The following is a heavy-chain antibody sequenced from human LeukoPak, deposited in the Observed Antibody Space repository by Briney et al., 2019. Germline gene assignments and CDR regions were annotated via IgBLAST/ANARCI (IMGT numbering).Heavy chain of an antibody. Sequence: PGGSLTLSCATSGFTFSGYAMNWVRQAPGKGLEWVSRISDSGGTIHHADSVQGRYTMSRDNSKNTLYLQMNSLRAEHTAVYYCAKVRVGYYFDYWGQGTLVTVSS. J-gene: IGHJ4*02. CDR1: GFTFSGYA. V-gene: IGHV3-23*01. CDR2: ISDSGGTI. CDR3: AKVRVGYYFDY. D-gene: IGHD1-26*01.